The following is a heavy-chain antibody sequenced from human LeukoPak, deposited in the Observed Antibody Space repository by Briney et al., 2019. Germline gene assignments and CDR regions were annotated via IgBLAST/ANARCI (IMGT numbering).Heavy chain of an antibody. CDR2: IYYSGST. Sequence: SQTLSLTCTVSGGSISSGDYCWSWIRQPPGKGLEWIGYIYYSGSTYYNPSLKSRVTISVDTSKNQFSLKLSSVTAADTAVYYCARGLLAVTGAFDIWGQGTMVTVSS. J-gene: IGHJ3*02. CDR1: GGSISSGDYC. CDR3: ARGLLAVTGAFDI. D-gene: IGHD1-1*01. V-gene: IGHV4-30-4*08.